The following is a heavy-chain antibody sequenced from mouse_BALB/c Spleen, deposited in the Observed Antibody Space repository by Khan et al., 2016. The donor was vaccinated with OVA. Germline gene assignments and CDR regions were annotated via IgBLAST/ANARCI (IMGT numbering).Heavy chain of an antibody. D-gene: IGHD2-2*01. CDR3: ARRGLYGFFAY. V-gene: IGHV1-7*01. CDR1: GYTFTTYW. Sequence: QVQLKQSGAELAKPGASVKMSCKASGYTFTTYWMHWVKQRPGQGLEWIGYIDPSTGYTEYNQKFKDKATLTTDKSSSTAYMQLSSLTSEDSAVYYGARRGLYGFFAYWGQGTLVTVS. J-gene: IGHJ3*01. CDR2: IDPSTGYT.